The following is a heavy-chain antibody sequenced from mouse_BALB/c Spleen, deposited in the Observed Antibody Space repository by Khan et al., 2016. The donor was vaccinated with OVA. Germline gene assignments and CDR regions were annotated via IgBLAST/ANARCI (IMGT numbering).Heavy chain of an antibody. D-gene: IGHD2-1*01. CDR3: ARRGLYGIFVY. V-gene: IGHV1-4*01. J-gene: IGHJ3*01. CDR2: INPSTDYA. CDR1: GYTFTTYY. Sequence: QMQLEESGTELAKPGASVRMSCKTSGYTFTTYYIHWVKQRPGQGLEWIGYINPSTDYADYNQKFKDKATLTADKSSSTAYMQLSSLTSEDSSGYYCARRGLYGIFVYWGQGTLVTVSA.